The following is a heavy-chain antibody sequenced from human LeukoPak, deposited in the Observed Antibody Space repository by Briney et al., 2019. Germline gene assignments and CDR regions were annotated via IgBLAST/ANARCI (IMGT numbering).Heavy chain of an antibody. CDR3: ARGGSRQNFYYYGLDV. D-gene: IGHD6-25*01. CDR1: GGSINSFF. CDR2: ISFSGIT. J-gene: IGHJ6*02. Sequence: SGTLSLICTVSGGSINSFFWNWIRQTPGKGLEWIGYISFSGITNYNPSLQSRVSMSVDTSKNEFSLRLSSVTAADTAVYYCARGGSRQNFYYYGLDVWGQGTTVTVSS. V-gene: IGHV4-59*01.